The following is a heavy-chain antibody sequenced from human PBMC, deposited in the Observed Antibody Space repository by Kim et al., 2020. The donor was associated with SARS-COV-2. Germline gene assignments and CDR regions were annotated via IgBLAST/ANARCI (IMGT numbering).Heavy chain of an antibody. CDR3: ARGGDGDYVFFRDFQH. CDR1: GGTFSSYA. V-gene: IGHV1-69*13. CDR2: IIPIFGTA. D-gene: IGHD4-17*01. J-gene: IGHJ1*01. Sequence: SVKVSCKASGGTFSSYAISWVRQAPGQGLEWMGGIIPIFGTANYAQKFQGRVTITADESTSTAYMELSSLRSEDTAVYYCARGGDGDYVFFRDFQHWGQGTLVTVSS.